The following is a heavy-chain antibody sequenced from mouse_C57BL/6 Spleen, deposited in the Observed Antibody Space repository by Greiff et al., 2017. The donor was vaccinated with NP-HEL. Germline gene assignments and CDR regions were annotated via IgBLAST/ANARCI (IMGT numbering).Heavy chain of an antibody. CDR1: GFTFSDFY. V-gene: IGHV7-1*01. CDR2: SRNKANDYTT. CDR3: ESDARATMGAMDY. D-gene: IGHD2-1*01. Sequence: EVQLVESGGGLVQSGRSLRLSCATSGFTFSDFYMEWVRQAPGKGLEWIAASRNKANDYTTAYSSSVKGRFIVSRDTSQSILYLQMNALRAEDTAIYYCESDARATMGAMDYWGQGTSVTVSS. J-gene: IGHJ4*01.